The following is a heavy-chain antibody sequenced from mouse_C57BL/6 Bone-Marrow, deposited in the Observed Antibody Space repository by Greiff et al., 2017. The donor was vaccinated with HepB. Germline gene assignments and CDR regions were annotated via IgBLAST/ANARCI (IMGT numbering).Heavy chain of an antibody. D-gene: IGHD2-3*01. CDR1: GYTFTDYE. J-gene: IGHJ4*01. Sequence: VKLQESGAELVRPGASVTLSCKASGYTFTDYEMHWVKQTPVHGLEWIGAIDPETGGTAYNQKFKGKAILTADKSSSTAYMELRSLTSEDSAVYYCGYDGYYVGAMDYWGQGTSVTVSS. CDR2: IDPETGGT. CDR3: GYDGYYVGAMDY. V-gene: IGHV1-15*01.